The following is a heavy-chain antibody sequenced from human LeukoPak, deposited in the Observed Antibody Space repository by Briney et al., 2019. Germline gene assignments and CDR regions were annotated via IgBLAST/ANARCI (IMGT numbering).Heavy chain of an antibody. CDR2: ISHSGNT. Sequence: SETLSLTCTVSGNSISSGYYWGWIRQPPGKGLTWIGSISHSGNTYYNPSLKSRVTISVDKYKNNFSLRLSSVAAADTAVYYCARVKACSGDCYPFEYWGQGTLVTVSS. D-gene: IGHD2-21*02. CDR1: GNSISSGYY. CDR3: ARVKACSGDCYPFEY. V-gene: IGHV4-38-2*02. J-gene: IGHJ4*02.